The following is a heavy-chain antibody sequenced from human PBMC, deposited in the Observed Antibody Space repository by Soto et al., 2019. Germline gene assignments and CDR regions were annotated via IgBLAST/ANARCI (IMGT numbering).Heavy chain of an antibody. CDR3: ARTYYNDDYFDW. D-gene: IGHD5-12*01. CDR2: ISPSSAST. CDR1: GFAFGDYY. J-gene: IGHJ4*02. Sequence: GGSLRLSCLASGFAFGDYYMTWIRQAPGKGPEYVSYISPSSASTIDADSVKGRFTVSRDNAKNSLFLQMISLRGEDTAVYSCARTYYNDDYFDWWGQGNPVTVSS. V-gene: IGHV3-11*06.